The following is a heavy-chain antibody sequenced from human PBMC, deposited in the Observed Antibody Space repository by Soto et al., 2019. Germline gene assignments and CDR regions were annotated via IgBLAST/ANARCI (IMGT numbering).Heavy chain of an antibody. CDR2: IYYGGST. V-gene: IGHV4-31*03. CDR1: GVSISSGGYY. D-gene: IGHD3-22*01. CDR3: ARGGYFYENSGQNAYED. J-gene: IGHJ4*01. Sequence: TLSLTCTFSGVSISSGGYYWSWIRQHPGKGLEWIGYIYYGGSTYYNPSLKSRATISGDTSKNQFSLRLSSVTAADTAVYYCARGGYFYENSGQNAYEDWGQGSRVTGSS.